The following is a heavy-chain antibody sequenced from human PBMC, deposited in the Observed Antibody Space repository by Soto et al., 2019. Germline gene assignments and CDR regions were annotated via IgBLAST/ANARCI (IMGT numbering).Heavy chain of an antibody. Sequence: QVQLVESGGGVVQPGRSLRLSCAASGFTFSSYGMHWVRQAPGKGLEWVAVISYDGSNKYYADSVKGRFTISRDNSKKTLYLQMNSLRAEDRAVYYCATWYSSSCPDYWGQGTLVTVSS. D-gene: IGHD6-13*01. J-gene: IGHJ4*02. CDR2: ISYDGSNK. CDR3: ATWYSSSCPDY. CDR1: GFTFSSYG. V-gene: IGHV3-30*03.